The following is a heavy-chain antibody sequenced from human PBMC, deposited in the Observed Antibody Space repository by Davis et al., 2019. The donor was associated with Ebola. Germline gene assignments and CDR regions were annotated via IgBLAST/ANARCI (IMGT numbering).Heavy chain of an antibody. D-gene: IGHD4-11*01. CDR2: VRSHGSDG. CDR3: ARDSDDYSFDY. CDR1: GFTFNIFD. J-gene: IGHJ4*02. Sequence: GESLKISCAASGFTFNIFDMHWVRQAPGRGLEWVAFVRSHGSDGHYADSVKGRFTISRDNSKNTLYLQMNSLRPEDTAVYYCARDSDDYSFDYWGQGTLVTVSS. V-gene: IGHV3-30*02.